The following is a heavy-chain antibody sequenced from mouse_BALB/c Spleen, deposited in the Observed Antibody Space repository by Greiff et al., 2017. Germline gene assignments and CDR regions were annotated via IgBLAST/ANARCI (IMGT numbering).Heavy chain of an antibody. CDR1: GYTFTSYW. V-gene: IGHV1-7*01. CDR2: INPSTGYT. J-gene: IGHJ2*01. Sequence: QVHVKQSGAELAKPGASVKMSCKASGYTFTSYWMHWVKQRPGQGLEWIGYINPSTGYTEYNQKFKDKATLTADKSSSTAYMQLSSLTSEDSAVYYCARYDGYYVGYWGQGTTLTVSS. CDR3: ARYDGYYVGY. D-gene: IGHD2-3*01.